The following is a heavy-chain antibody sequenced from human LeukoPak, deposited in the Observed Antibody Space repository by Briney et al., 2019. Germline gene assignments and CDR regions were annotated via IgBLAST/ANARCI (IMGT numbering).Heavy chain of an antibody. Sequence: SETLSLTCTVSGGSISSNSYYWGWIRQPPGKGLEWIGEIYHSGSTNYNPSLKSRVTISVDKSKNQFSLKLSSVTAADTAVYYCARGRTGHFDYWGRGTLVTVSS. D-gene: IGHD3/OR15-3a*01. CDR1: GGSISSNSYY. CDR3: ARGRTGHFDY. J-gene: IGHJ4*02. V-gene: IGHV4-39*07. CDR2: IYHSGST.